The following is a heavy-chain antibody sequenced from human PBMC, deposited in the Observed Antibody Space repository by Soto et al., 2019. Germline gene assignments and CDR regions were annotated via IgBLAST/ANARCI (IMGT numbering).Heavy chain of an antibody. Sequence: DSVKGRFTISRDNSKNTLYLQMNSLRAEDTAVYYCARNYGSGSYGDNDYYGMDVWGQGTTVTVSS. J-gene: IGHJ6*02. D-gene: IGHD3-10*01. V-gene: IGHV3-30*07. CDR3: ARNYGSGSYGDNDYYGMDV.